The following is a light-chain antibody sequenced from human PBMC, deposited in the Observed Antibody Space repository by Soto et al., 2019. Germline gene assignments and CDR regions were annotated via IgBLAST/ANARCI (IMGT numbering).Light chain of an antibody. CDR1: SSNIGRNT. CDR3: AAWDDSLNGHVV. Sequence: QSVLTQPPSASGTPGQRVTISCAGSSSNIGRNTVNWYHQLPGAAPKLLIYNNYQRPSGVPDRFSGSKSGTSASLVISGLQSEDEADYYCAAWDDSLNGHVVFGGGTKLTVL. J-gene: IGLJ2*01. V-gene: IGLV1-44*01. CDR2: NNY.